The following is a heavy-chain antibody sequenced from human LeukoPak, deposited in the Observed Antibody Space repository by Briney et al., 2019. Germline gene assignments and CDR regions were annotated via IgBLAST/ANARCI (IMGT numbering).Heavy chain of an antibody. J-gene: IGHJ5*02. CDR3: ARHVPYDSSGYYYVGWFDP. CDR1: GYRFTSYW. V-gene: IGHV5-51*01. Sequence: GESLKISFQGSGYRFTSYWIGWVRPMPGKGLEWMGIIYPGDSDTRYSPSFQGQVTISVDKSISTAYLQWSSLKASDTAMYYCARHVPYDSSGYYYVGWFDPWGQGTLVTVSS. D-gene: IGHD3-22*01. CDR2: IYPGDSDT.